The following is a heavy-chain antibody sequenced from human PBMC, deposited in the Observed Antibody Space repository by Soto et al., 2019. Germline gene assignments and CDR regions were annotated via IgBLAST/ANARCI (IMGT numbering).Heavy chain of an antibody. D-gene: IGHD6-13*01. CDR3: ARGRAASAVYGMDV. CDR1: RYTFTSFS. J-gene: IGHJ6*02. V-gene: IGHV1-18*01. Sequence: ASVKVSCKASRYTFTSFSITWVRQSPGQAPEWVGWISGSNGNTKYAQGLQGRVTMTTDTSTSTAYMELRSLRSDDTAVYYCARGRAASAVYGMDVWGQGTTVPVSS. CDR2: ISGSNGNT.